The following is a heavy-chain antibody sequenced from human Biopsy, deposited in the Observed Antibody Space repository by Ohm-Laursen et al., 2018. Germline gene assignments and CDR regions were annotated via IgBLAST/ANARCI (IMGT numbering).Heavy chain of an antibody. Sequence: SLRPSCAAAGFGLYAMHWVRQPPGKGLEWLAVTSFDGSNKFYAESVRGRFTISRDRSRDTLYLQMNRLTNEDTALYYCAKDGGQWLGGAFDIWGHGTMVIVAS. V-gene: IGHV3-30*18. D-gene: IGHD6-19*01. CDR1: GFGLYA. CDR2: TSFDGSNK. CDR3: AKDGGQWLGGAFDI. J-gene: IGHJ3*02.